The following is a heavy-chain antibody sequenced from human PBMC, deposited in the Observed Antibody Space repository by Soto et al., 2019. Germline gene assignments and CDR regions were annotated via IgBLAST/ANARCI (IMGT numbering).Heavy chain of an antibody. CDR2: INPNSGGT. Sequence: GASVKVSCKASGYTFTGYYMHWVRQAPGQGLEWMGWINPNSGGTNYAQKFQGWVTMTRDTSISTAYMELSRLRSDDTAVYYCAREGVWGSYRYESNFDYWGQGTLVTVYS. CDR1: GYTFTGYY. D-gene: IGHD3-16*02. CDR3: AREGVWGSYRYESNFDY. J-gene: IGHJ4*02. V-gene: IGHV1-2*04.